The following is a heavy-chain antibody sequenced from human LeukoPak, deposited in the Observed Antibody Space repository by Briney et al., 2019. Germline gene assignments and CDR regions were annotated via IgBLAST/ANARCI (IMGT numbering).Heavy chain of an antibody. CDR1: GGSISSSSYY. CDR2: IYYSGST. D-gene: IGHD5-24*01. J-gene: IGHJ4*02. Sequence: SKTLSLTCTVSGGSISSSSYYWGWIRQPPGKGLEWIGSIYYSGSTYYNPSLKSRVTISVDTSKNQFSLKLSSVTAADTAVYYCARQDGYNYYFDYWGQGTLVTVSS. V-gene: IGHV4-39*01. CDR3: ARQDGYNYYFDY.